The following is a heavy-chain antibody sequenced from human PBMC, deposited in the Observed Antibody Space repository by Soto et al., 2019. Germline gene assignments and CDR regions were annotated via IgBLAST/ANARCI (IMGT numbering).Heavy chain of an antibody. CDR3: ASTSQGRNYILGY. D-gene: IGHD1-7*01. CDR1: GFPFSSYG. Sequence: QVQLVESGGGVVQPGRSLRLSCAASGFPFSSYGMHWVRQAPGKGLDWVAVIWYDGSNKDYADSVEGRFTISRDNSKNTLYLQMNSLRADDTAVYYCASTSQGRNYILGYWGQGTLVTVSS. J-gene: IGHJ4*02. CDR2: IWYDGSNK. V-gene: IGHV3-33*01.